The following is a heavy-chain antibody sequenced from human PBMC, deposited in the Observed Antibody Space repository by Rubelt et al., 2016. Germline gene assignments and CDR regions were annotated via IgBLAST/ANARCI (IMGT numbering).Heavy chain of an antibody. V-gene: IGHV4-39*01. CDR2: IYYSGST. Sequence: IYYSGSTYYNPSLKSRVTISVDTSKNQFSLKLSSVTAADTAVYYCARLPQEKYTVTLPAYFDYWGQGTLVTVSS. D-gene: IGHD4-17*01. CDR3: ARLPQEKYTVTLPAYFDY. J-gene: IGHJ4*02.